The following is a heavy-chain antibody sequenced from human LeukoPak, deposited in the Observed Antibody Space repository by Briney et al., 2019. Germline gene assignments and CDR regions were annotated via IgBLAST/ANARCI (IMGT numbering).Heavy chain of an antibody. V-gene: IGHV4-39*01. CDR1: GGSISSSSYY. Sequence: SETLSLTCTVSGGSISSSSYYWGWIRQPPGKGLEWIGSIYYSGSTYYNPSLKSRVTISVDTSKNQFSLKLSSVTAADTAVYYCARLLGPAAAFDYWGQGTLVTVSS. CDR2: IYYSGST. D-gene: IGHD2-2*01. J-gene: IGHJ4*02. CDR3: ARLLGPAAAFDY.